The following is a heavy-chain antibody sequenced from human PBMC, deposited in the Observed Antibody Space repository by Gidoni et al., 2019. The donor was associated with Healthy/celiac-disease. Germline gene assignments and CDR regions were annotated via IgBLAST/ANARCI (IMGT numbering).Heavy chain of an antibody. Sequence: QMQLVQSGPEVKNLGTSVNVSCKASGFPFTSSAMQWVRQARGQRLEWIGWIVVGSGNTNYAQKFQERVTITRDMSTSTAYMELSSLRSEDTAVYYCAADGRGANWFDPWGQGTLVTVSS. CDR3: AADGRGANWFDP. V-gene: IGHV1-58*02. J-gene: IGHJ5*02. D-gene: IGHD1-26*01. CDR2: IVVGSGNT. CDR1: GFPFTSSA.